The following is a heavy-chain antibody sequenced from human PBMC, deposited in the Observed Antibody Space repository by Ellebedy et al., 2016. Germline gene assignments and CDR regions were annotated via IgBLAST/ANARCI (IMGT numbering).Heavy chain of an antibody. Sequence: GGSLRLSCAVSGFIFSSYGIHWVRQAPGKGLEWVIFIYYDGNNKWYADSVKGRFTISRDNSQNTVYLQMNALRDEDTAVYFCVRDSGTLMGYFDYWGQGTLVTVSS. CDR3: VRDSGTLMGYFDY. CDR2: IYYDGNNK. CDR1: GFIFSSYG. V-gene: IGHV3-33*01. D-gene: IGHD2-8*01. J-gene: IGHJ4*02.